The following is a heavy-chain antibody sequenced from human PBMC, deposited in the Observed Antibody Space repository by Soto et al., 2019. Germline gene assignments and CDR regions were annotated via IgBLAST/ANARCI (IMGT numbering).Heavy chain of an antibody. CDR1: GGSISSYY. V-gene: IGHV4-59*08. J-gene: IGHJ4*02. Sequence: SETLSLTCTVSGGSISSYYWSWIRQPPGKGLEWIGYIYYSGSINYNPSLKSRVTISVDTSKNQFSLKLSSVTAADTAVYYCARLLGYGKTIDYWGQGTLVTVSS. CDR2: IYYSGSI. D-gene: IGHD3-22*01. CDR3: ARLLGYGKTIDY.